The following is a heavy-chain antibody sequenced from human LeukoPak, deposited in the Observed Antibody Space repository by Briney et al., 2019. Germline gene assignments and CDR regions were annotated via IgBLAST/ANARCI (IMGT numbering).Heavy chain of an antibody. CDR1: GFTFSSRG. D-gene: IGHD3/OR15-3a*01. J-gene: IGHJ4*02. CDR3: AAFETRGTGDFDF. V-gene: IGHV3-21*01. Sequence: GGSLRLSCVTSGFTFSSRGVNSVRQAAGKGLELGSSISGGGTYIFYAASVKGRFTISRDDAENSLFLQMNALRAEDTALYYCAAFETRGTGDFDFWGQGTLVTVSS. CDR2: ISGGGTYI.